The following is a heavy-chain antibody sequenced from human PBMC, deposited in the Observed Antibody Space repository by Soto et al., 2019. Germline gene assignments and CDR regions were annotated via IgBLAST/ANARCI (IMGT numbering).Heavy chain of an antibody. CDR2: ISSSSSTI. Sequence: GGSLRLSCAASGFTFSTYSMNWVRQAPGKGLEWVSYISSSSSTIFYTDSVKGRFTVSRDNAKNSLYLQMNSLRAEDTAVYYCERVRFLERLSGFDPWGQGTLVTVSS. V-gene: IGHV3-48*01. J-gene: IGHJ5*02. CDR1: GFTFSTYS. D-gene: IGHD3-3*01. CDR3: ERVRFLERLSGFDP.